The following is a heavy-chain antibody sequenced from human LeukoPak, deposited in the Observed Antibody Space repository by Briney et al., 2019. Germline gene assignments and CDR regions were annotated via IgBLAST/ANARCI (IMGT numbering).Heavy chain of an antibody. CDR2: ISSDGSST. D-gene: IGHD6-6*01. Sequence: GGSLRLSCAASGFNFRKHWMHWVRQTPGKGLVWVSRISSDGSSTTYADSVKGRFTISRDNAKNTLYLQMNNLRAEDTAMYYGERDQRVRARPGFDYWGQGTLVIVSS. CDR1: GFNFRKHW. J-gene: IGHJ4*02. V-gene: IGHV3-74*03. CDR3: ERDQRVRARPGFDY.